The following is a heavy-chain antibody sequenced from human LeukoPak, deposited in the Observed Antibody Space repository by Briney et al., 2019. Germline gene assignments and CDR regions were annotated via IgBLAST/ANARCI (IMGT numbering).Heavy chain of an antibody. V-gene: IGHV3-30*02. CDR1: GFTFSSYG. CDR2: IRYDRSNK. CDR3: AKDLGQWLAQYYFDY. Sequence: GGSLRLSCAASGFTFSSYGMHWVRQAPGKGLEWVAFIRYDRSNKYYADSVKGRFTISRDNSKNTLYLQMNSLRAEDTAVYYCAKDLGQWLAQYYFDYWGQGTLVTVSS. D-gene: IGHD6-19*01. J-gene: IGHJ4*02.